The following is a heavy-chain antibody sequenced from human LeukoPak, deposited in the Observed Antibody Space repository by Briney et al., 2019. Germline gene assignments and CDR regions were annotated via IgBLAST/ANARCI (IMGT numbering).Heavy chain of an antibody. D-gene: IGHD3-22*01. Sequence: PEGSLRLSCAASGFTVSNNYMSWVRQAPGKGLEWVSVIYSGGSTYYADSVKGRFTISRDNSKNTLYLRMNSLRAEDTAVYYCARDSRQDYYDSSGYLWFAFDIWGQGTMVTVSS. CDR1: GFTVSNNY. CDR3: ARDSRQDYYDSSGYLWFAFDI. J-gene: IGHJ3*02. V-gene: IGHV3-53*01. CDR2: IYSGGST.